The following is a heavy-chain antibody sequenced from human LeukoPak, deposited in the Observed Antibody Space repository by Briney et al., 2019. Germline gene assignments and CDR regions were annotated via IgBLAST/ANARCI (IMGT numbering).Heavy chain of an antibody. CDR2: ISAYNGNT. D-gene: IGHD1-26*01. J-gene: IGHJ2*01. V-gene: IGHV1-18*01. CDR3: ARQDPPSRREPHWYFDL. Sequence: ASVKVSCKASGYIFSSYGISWVRQAPGQGLEWMGWISAYNGNTNYAQKVQGRVTMTTDTSTSTGYMELRSLRFDDTAVYYCARQDPPSRREPHWYFDLWGRGTLVTVSS. CDR1: GYIFSSYG.